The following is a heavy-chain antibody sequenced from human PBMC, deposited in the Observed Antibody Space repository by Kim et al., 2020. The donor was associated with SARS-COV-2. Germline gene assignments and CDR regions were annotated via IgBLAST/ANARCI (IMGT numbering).Heavy chain of an antibody. CDR2: IYYSGST. D-gene: IGHD3-16*01. CDR3: ARGKRSTWLRLAYFDY. CDR1: GGSISSYY. J-gene: IGHJ4*02. V-gene: IGHV4-59*13. Sequence: SETLSLTCTVSGGSISSYYWSWIRQPPGKGLEWIGYIYYSGSTNYNPSLKSRVTISVDTSKNQFSLKLSSVTAADTAVYYCARGKRSTWLRLAYFDYWGQGTLVTVSS.